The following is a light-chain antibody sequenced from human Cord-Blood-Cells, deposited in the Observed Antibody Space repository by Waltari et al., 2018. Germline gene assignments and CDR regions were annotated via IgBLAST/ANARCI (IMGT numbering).Light chain of an antibody. Sequence: DIQMTQSPSTLSASVGDRVTITGRASQRISSWLAWYQQKPGKAPKLLIYKASSLESGVPSRFSGSGSGTEFTLTISSLQPDDFATYYCQQYNSYSMYSFGQGTKLEIK. V-gene: IGKV1-5*03. CDR3: QQYNSYSMYS. CDR1: QRISSW. CDR2: KAS. J-gene: IGKJ2*03.